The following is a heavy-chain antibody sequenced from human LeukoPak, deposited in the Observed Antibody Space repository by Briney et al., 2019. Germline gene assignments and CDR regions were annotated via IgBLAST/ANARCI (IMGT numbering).Heavy chain of an antibody. CDR2: IYTSGST. CDR3: ARAIIGSNTGWYFDY. D-gene: IGHD2/OR15-2a*01. V-gene: IGHV4-4*07. Sequence: SETLSLTCTVSGGSISGYYWSWIRQPAGKGLEWIGRIYTSGSTNYNPSLKSRVTMSVDTSKNQFSLKLSSVTAAVTAVYYCARAIIGSNTGWYFDYWGQGTLVTVSS. J-gene: IGHJ4*02. CDR1: GGSISGYY.